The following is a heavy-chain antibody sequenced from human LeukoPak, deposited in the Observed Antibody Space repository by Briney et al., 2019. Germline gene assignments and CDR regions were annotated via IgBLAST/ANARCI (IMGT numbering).Heavy chain of an antibody. CDR3: ARGLAYYYDSTAYFLDY. V-gene: IGHV3-74*01. J-gene: IGHJ4*02. D-gene: IGHD3-22*01. CDR1: GFTFSSYW. Sequence: GGSLRLSCAASGFTFSSYWMHWVRQAPGKGLVWVSRINSDGSSTSYADSVKGRFTISRDNAENTLYLQMNSLRAEDTAVYYCARGLAYYYDSTAYFLDYWGQGTLVTVSS. CDR2: INSDGSST.